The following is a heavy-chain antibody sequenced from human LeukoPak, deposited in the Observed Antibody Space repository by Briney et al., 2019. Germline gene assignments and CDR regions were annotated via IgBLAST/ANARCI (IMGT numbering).Heavy chain of an antibody. J-gene: IGHJ5*02. CDR2: IYYSGSA. CDR3: ARQSTIAAARIDP. D-gene: IGHD6-25*01. V-gene: IGHV4-39*01. Sequence: PSETLSLTCTVSGGSISDSNYYWGWIRQPPGRGVEWIGNIYYSGSAYYSPSLKSRVTVSIDTSKNQFSLKLNSVTAADTAVYYCARQSTIAAARIDPWGQGTLVTVSS. CDR1: GGSISDSNYY.